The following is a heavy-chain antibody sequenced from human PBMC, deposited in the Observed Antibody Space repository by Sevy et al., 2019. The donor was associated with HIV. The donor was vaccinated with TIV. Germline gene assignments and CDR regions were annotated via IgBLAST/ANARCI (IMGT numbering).Heavy chain of an antibody. D-gene: IGHD2-15*01. V-gene: IGHV4-59*08. CDR2: IYFRGNT. CDR3: ARHLEARSARPMFDY. CDR1: GGSISYYY. Sequence: SETLSLTCTVSGGSISYYYWSWIRQTPGKGLEWIGYIYFRGNTKHNPSLESRVTISVDTSKNQFSLKMKSVTAADTAVYYCARHLEARSARPMFDYWGQGALVTVSS. J-gene: IGHJ4*02.